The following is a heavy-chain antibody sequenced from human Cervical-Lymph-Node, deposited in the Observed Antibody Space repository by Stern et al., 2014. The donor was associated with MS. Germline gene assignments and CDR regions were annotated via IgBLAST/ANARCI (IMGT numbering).Heavy chain of an antibody. CDR2: INPNTGTT. CDR1: GFSFTTHY. V-gene: IGHV1-46*03. D-gene: IGHD1-1*01. CDR3: TRVQRERRALDPFDP. Sequence: QVQLVESGAEVKKPGASVNVSCEASGFSFTTHYMHWIRQAPGGGLEWVGMINPNTGTTSYARQFQGRVIITRDTSTSTIYMELTGLRSEDTALYFCTRVQRERRALDPFDPWGQGTLVTVSS. J-gene: IGHJ5*02.